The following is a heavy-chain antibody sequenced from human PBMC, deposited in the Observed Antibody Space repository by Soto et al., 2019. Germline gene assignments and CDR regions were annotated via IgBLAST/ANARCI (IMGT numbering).Heavy chain of an antibody. V-gene: IGHV3-7*03. CDR2: INQDGGGT. Sequence: PVGSLRLSCVASGFSFISSFMGWFRQAPVKGLEWVANINQDGGGTYYVDSVEGRFTISRDNAKDSLYLQMNSLRGEDTAVYYCARYFRGSGRYFFDYWGQGTLVTVSS. D-gene: IGHD6-19*01. J-gene: IGHJ4*02. CDR1: GFSFISSF. CDR3: ARYFRGSGRYFFDY.